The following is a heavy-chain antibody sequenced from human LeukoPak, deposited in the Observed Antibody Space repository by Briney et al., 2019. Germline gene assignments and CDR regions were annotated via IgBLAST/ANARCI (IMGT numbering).Heavy chain of an antibody. CDR3: ARDRRIQLEYYYYYYMDV. V-gene: IGHV3-53*01. D-gene: IGHD5-18*01. CDR2: IYSGGST. CDR1: GFTVSSNY. J-gene: IGHJ6*03. Sequence: GGSLILSCAASGFTVSSNYMSRVRQAPGKGLEWVSVIYSGGSTYYADSVKGRFTISRDNSKNTLYLQMNSLRAEDTAVYYCARDRRIQLEYYYYYYMDVWGKGTTVTVSS.